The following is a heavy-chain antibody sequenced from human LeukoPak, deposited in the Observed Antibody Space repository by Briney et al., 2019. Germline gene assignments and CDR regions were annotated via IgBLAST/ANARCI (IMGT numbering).Heavy chain of an antibody. CDR1: GDSISSGGYY. Sequence: SQTLSLTCTVSGDSISSGGYYRSWIRQHPGKGLEWIGYIYYSGSTYYNPSLKSRVTISVDTSKNQFSLKLSSVTAADTAVYYCAREGLYFDWNWFDPWGQGTLVTVSS. J-gene: IGHJ5*02. V-gene: IGHV4-31*03. CDR2: IYYSGST. D-gene: IGHD3-9*01. CDR3: AREGLYFDWNWFDP.